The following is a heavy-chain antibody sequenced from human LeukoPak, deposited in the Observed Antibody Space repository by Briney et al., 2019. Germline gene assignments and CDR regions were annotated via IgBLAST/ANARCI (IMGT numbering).Heavy chain of an antibody. D-gene: IGHD3-10*01. J-gene: IGHJ4*02. CDR2: IQTNENT. V-gene: IGHV3-53*01. Sequence: GGSLRLSCAASGFTVSSSYMSWVRQAPGKGLEWVSLIQTNENTYYADSVKGQFTISRDNSKNMVYLQMNSLRAEDTAVYYCTRDSYSRDWGQGTLVTVSS. CDR1: GFTVSSSY. CDR3: TRDSYSRD.